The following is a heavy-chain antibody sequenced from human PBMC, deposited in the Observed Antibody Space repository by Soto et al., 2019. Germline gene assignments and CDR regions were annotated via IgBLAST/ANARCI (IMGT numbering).Heavy chain of an antibody. CDR1: GFTFSSHV. J-gene: IGHJ6*02. CDR2: ISGSGGST. Sequence: EVQLLESGGGLVQPGGSLRLSCAASGFTFSSHVMNWVRQAPGKGLEWVAAISGSGGSTYYGDSVEGRFTMSRDNSKNTLYLQMNSLRAEDTAVYYCARGPRAPPPHDYGMDVWGQGTTVTVSS. V-gene: IGHV3-23*01. CDR3: ARGPRAPPPHDYGMDV.